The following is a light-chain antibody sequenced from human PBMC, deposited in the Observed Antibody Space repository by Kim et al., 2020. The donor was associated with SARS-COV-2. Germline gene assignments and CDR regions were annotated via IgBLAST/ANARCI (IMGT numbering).Light chain of an antibody. CDR2: LNRDGSH. CDR1: NGDSDSA. Sequence: GGSVKRPWTRSNGDSDSAIARHQQQPGKGPRYLMKLNRDGSHNKGDGIPDRFSGPTSGAGHSLTISSPQSGDGAGYYCQTWGTGMVFGGGTQLTVL. J-gene: IGLJ3*02. CDR3: QTWGTGMV. V-gene: IGLV4-69*01.